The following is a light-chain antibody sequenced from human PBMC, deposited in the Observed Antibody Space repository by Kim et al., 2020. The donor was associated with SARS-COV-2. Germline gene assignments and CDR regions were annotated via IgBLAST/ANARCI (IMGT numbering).Light chain of an antibody. J-gene: IGLJ2*01. CDR1: SLRSYY. V-gene: IGLV3-19*01. Sequence: VALGQTVRITCQEDSLRSYYASWYQQKPGQAPVLVIYGKNNRPSGIPDRFSGSSSGNTASLTITGAQAEDEADYYCNSRDSSGNVVFGGGTQLTVL. CDR3: NSRDSSGNVV. CDR2: GKN.